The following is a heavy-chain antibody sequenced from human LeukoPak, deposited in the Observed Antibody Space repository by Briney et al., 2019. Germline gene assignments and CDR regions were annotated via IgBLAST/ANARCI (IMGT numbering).Heavy chain of an antibody. CDR3: ARWSSGSYYRVDY. CDR2: IYPGGSET. D-gene: IGHD1-26*01. Sequence: GESLKISCKGLGYSFSSYWNAWVRQRPGKGLEWMGIIYPGGSETRYDPSFQGQVTISADKSITTAYLQWSSLKASDTAVYFCARWSSGSYYRVDYWGQGTLVTVSS. J-gene: IGHJ4*02. V-gene: IGHV5-51*01. CDR1: GYSFSSYW.